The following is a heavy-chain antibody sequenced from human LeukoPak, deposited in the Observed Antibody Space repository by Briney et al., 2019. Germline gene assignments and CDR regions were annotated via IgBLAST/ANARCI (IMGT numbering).Heavy chain of an antibody. J-gene: IGHJ5*02. D-gene: IGHD3-10*01. Sequence: PGGSLRLSCAASGFTFSSYDMNWVRQAPGKGLEWVSSISSSSSYIYYADSVKGRFTISRDNAKNSLYLQMNSLRAEDTAVYYCARDLTMVRGVVLFDPWGQGTLVTVSS. CDR2: ISSSSSYI. V-gene: IGHV3-21*01. CDR3: ARDLTMVRGVVLFDP. CDR1: GFTFSSYD.